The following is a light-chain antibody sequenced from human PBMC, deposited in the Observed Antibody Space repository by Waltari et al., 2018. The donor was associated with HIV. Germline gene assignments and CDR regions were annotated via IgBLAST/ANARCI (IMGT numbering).Light chain of an antibody. CDR3: EHYGTSPGT. V-gene: IGKV3-20*01. CDR2: GAS. Sequence: ELVLTRSQGTWSFSPGEGVTFPCRPSQSIRSGYLAWYQQKSGQPPRLLIYGASSRGIDIPDRFSGTGSGTDFTLTISRLEPEDSAVYFCEHYGTSPGTFGPGTKVEI. J-gene: IGKJ1*01. CDR1: QSIRSGY.